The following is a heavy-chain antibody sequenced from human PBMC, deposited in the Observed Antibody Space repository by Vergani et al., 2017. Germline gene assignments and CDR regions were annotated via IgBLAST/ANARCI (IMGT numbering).Heavy chain of an antibody. CDR1: GFALNRHA. J-gene: IGHJ3*01. D-gene: IGHD2-2*01. Sequence: QVQLVESGGGVVQPGTSLRLSCVVSGFALNRHAMYWVRQAPGKGLEWVVGISFDGTNEYYPDLVKGRFTISRDIAKNTLYLQMDSLRAEDTAVYYCAREYSSTSGRAFDCWGQGTKVTVSS. V-gene: IGHV3-30-3*01. CDR2: ISFDGTNE. CDR3: AREYSSTSGRAFDC.